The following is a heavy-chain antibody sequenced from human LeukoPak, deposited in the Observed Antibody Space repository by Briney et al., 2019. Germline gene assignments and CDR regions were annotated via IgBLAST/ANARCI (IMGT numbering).Heavy chain of an antibody. CDR3: ARDKQVGATYFDY. J-gene: IGHJ4*02. V-gene: IGHV3-7*01. Sequence: PGGSLTLSCAAAGSRFNTYWMSWVRQAAGKGTEWVANISQDGDDKNYLGSVRGRFTITRDNAENSLHLQMNSLRVEDTAVYYCARDKQVGATYFDYWGQGSLVTVS. CDR2: ISQDGDDK. CDR1: GSRFNTYW. D-gene: IGHD1-26*01.